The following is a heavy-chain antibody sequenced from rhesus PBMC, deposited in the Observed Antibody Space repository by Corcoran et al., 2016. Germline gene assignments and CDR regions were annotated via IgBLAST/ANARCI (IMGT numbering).Heavy chain of an antibody. CDR2: IGGTSGNT. Sequence: QVQLQESGPGLVKPSETLSLTCAVSGGSISGYYWSWVRQPPGTGLVWIGYIGGTSGNTYYHPSLKRRVTISTDTSKNQFSLKLNSVTAADTAVFYCTKITFYGNSWYFDLWGPGTPITISS. D-gene: IGHD4-35*01. V-gene: IGHV4-165*02. J-gene: IGHJ2*01. CDR1: GGSISGYY. CDR3: TKITFYGNSWYFDL.